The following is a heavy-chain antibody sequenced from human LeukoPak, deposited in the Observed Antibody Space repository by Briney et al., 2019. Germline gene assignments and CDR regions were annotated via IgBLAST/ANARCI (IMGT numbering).Heavy chain of an antibody. CDR2: IIPIFGTA. D-gene: IGHD3-10*01. CDR1: GGTFSSYA. V-gene: IGHV1-69*13. J-gene: IGHJ4*02. Sequence: SVKVSCKASGGTFSSYAISWVRQAPGQGLEWMGGIIPIFGTANYAQKFQGRVTITADESTSTAYMELSSLRSEDTAVYYCASWDYYGSGSLDYWGQGTLVTVSS. CDR3: ASWDYYGSGSLDY.